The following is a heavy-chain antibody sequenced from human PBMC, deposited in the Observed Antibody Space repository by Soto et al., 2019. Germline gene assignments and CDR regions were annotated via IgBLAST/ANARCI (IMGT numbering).Heavy chain of an antibody. D-gene: IGHD5-18*01. CDR1: GYTFTSYG. CDR2: ISVDDGDT. Sequence: ASVKVSCKASGYTFTSYGISWVRQAPGQGLEWMGWISVDDGDTNYAQNFPGRVTMSTDTSTSTAYMEMRSLRSDDTAVYYCARDQVAKWAPGSAMVNYYYGMDAWGQGTTVTVS. V-gene: IGHV1-18*04. CDR3: ARDQVAKWAPGSAMVNYYYGMDA. J-gene: IGHJ6*02.